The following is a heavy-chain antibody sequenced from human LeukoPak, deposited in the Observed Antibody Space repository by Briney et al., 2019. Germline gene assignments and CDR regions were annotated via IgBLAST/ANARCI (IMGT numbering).Heavy chain of an antibody. Sequence: SETLSLTCTVSGGSVSSSTYYWGWIRQPPGKGLEWIGSVYHSVSTYYNPSLKSRVTISVDTSKNQFSLKLSSVTAADTAVYYCASLITIITYYSYNGMDVWGLGTTATVSS. CDR2: VYHSVST. D-gene: IGHD3-22*01. J-gene: IGHJ6*02. V-gene: IGHV4-39*01. CDR3: ASLITIITYYSYNGMDV. CDR1: GGSVSSSTYY.